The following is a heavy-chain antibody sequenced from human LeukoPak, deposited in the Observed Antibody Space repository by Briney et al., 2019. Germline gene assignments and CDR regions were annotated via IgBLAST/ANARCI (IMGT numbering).Heavy chain of an antibody. D-gene: IGHD3-16*01. Sequence: PGGSLRLSCAASGFTFSSYSMNWVRQAPGKGLEWVSSISSSSSYIYYADSVKGRLTISRDNAKNSLYLQMNSLRAEDTAVYYCARMGETTDAFDIWGQGTMVTVSS. J-gene: IGHJ3*02. CDR1: GFTFSSYS. V-gene: IGHV3-21*01. CDR2: ISSSSSYI. CDR3: ARMGETTDAFDI.